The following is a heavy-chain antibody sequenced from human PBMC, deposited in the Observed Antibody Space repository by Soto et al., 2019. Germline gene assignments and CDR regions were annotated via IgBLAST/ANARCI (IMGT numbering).Heavy chain of an antibody. D-gene: IGHD3-10*01. Sequence: EVQVLESGGGLVQPGGYLRLSCAASGFTFSSYAMTWIRQAPGKGLEWVSAITGSGDYTYYADSAKGRFTISRDNSKNPLYLLMNSLRAEETAVYYCAKGSRSSYPYYLDYWGQGTLVTVSS. J-gene: IGHJ4*02. V-gene: IGHV3-23*01. CDR2: ITGSGDYT. CDR3: AKGSRSSYPYYLDY. CDR1: GFTFSSYA.